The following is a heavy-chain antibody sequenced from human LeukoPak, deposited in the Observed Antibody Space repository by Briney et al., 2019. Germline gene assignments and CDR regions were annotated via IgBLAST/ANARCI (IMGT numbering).Heavy chain of an antibody. Sequence: GASVKVSCKASGYTFTGYYTHWVQQAPGQGLEWMGWINPNSGGTNYAQKFQGWVTMTRDTSISTAYMELSRLRSDDTAVYYCARDQSGLVRGVMNYWGQGTLVTVSS. CDR1: GYTFTGYY. CDR2: INPNSGGT. D-gene: IGHD3-10*01. J-gene: IGHJ4*02. CDR3: ARDQSGLVRGVMNY. V-gene: IGHV1-2*04.